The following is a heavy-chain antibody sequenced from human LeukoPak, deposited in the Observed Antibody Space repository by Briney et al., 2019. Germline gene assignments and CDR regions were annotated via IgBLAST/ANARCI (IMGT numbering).Heavy chain of an antibody. D-gene: IGHD2/OR15-2a*01. CDR3: ARGRNRVPTYYFDY. Sequence: SETLSLTCAVSGYSISSGYYWGWIRQPPGKGLEWIGSIYHSGSTYYNPSLKSRVTISVDTSKNQFSLKLSSVTAADTAVYYCARGRNRVPTYYFDYWGQGTLVTVSS. CDR2: IYHSGST. V-gene: IGHV4-38-2*01. J-gene: IGHJ4*02. CDR1: GYSISSGYY.